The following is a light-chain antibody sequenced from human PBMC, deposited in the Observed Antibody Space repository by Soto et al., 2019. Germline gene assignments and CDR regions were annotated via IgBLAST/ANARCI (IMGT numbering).Light chain of an antibody. CDR1: SSNIGAGYD. CDR3: QSYDSRLSGVV. V-gene: IGLV1-40*01. CDR2: GNN. Sequence: QSVLTQPPSVSGAPGQRVTISCTGSSSNIGAGYDVHWYQQLPGTAPKLLIYGNNNRPSGVPERFSGSKSGTSASLAITGLQAEDEADYYCQSYDSRLSGVVFGGGTKLTVL. J-gene: IGLJ2*01.